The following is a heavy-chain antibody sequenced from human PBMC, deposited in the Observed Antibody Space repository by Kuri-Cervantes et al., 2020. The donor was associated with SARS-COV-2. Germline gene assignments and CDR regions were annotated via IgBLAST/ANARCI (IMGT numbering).Heavy chain of an antibody. J-gene: IGHJ4*02. Sequence: GESLKISCAASGFTFSSYAMSWVRQAPGKGLEWVSAISGSGGSTYYADSVKGRFTISRDNPKNTLYLQMNSLRAEDTAVYYCAKDEEDIVVVPAATGYWGQGTLVTVSS. CDR3: AKDEEDIVVVPAATGY. CDR1: GFTFSSYA. V-gene: IGHV3-23*01. CDR2: ISGSGGST. D-gene: IGHD2-2*01.